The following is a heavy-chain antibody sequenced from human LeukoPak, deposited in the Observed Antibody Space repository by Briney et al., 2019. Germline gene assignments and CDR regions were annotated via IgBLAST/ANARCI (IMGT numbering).Heavy chain of an antibody. CDR2: MYYNGGK. D-gene: IGHD3-10*01. J-gene: IGHJ6*02. CDR1: GGSMITDNYY. CDR3: ARRSYRADVDI. V-gene: IGHV4-39*01. Sequence: PSETLSLTCTVSGGSMITDNYYWVWIRQPPRKGLEGIANMYYNGGKHYSRSRSLTSRVTISVETSANQFSLRLSSVTAADTAVYYCARRSYRADVDIWGQGTTVTVSS.